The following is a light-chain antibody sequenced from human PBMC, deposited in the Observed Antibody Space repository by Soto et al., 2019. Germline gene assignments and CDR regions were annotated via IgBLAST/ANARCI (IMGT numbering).Light chain of an antibody. CDR2: GAS. J-gene: IGKJ5*01. V-gene: IGKV3-20*01. CDR3: QHYGTSPIT. Sequence: EIVLTQSPGTQSLSPGERATLSCRASQTVSNTQLAWYQQKPGQAPRLLIYGASSRATGFPDRFSGSGSGTDFTLTISRLEPEDFAVYYCQHYGTSPITFGQGTRLEIK. CDR1: QTVSNTQ.